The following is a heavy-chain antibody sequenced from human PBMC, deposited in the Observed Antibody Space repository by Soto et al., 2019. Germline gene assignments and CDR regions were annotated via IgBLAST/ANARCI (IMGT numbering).Heavy chain of an antibody. J-gene: IGHJ5*01. CDR1: GFRFSIYK. D-gene: IGHD2-15*01. V-gene: IGHV3-48*02. CDR3: ARDRCYDGTCYSASDS. Sequence: GGSLRLSCAASGFRFSIYKMDWVRKAPGKGPEWIAHISTTSVTIYYADSVKGLFTISRDNDMNSLYLEMNSLRDEDTAVYYCARDRCYDGTCYSASDSWGQGTLVTVSS. CDR2: ISTTSVTI.